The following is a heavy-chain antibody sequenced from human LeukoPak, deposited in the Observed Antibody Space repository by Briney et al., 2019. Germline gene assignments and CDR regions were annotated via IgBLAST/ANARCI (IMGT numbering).Heavy chain of an antibody. CDR3: AREADGSNAFDI. V-gene: IGHV1-69*06. Sequence: SVKVSCKASGGTFSSYAISWVRQAPGRGLEWMGGIIPIFGTANYAQKFQGRVTITADKSTSTAYMELSSLRSEDTAVYYCAREADGSNAFDIWGQGTMVTVSS. CDR1: GGTFSSYA. CDR2: IIPIFGTA. D-gene: IGHD4-23*01. J-gene: IGHJ3*02.